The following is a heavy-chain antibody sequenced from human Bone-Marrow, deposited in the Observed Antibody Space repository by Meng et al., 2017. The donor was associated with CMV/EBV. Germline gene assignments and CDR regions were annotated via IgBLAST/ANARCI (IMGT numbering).Heavy chain of an antibody. J-gene: IGHJ6*02. V-gene: IGHV1-69*05. Sequence: SVKVSCKASGGTFSSYAINWVRQAPGQGLDWMGGINPICGTTNYAQKFQGRVTITTDKSNSTAYMELSRLRSEDAAVYYCVTALNSSGYTDSYYYGMDGWGQGTTVTGSS. CDR2: INPICGTT. D-gene: IGHD6-19*01. CDR3: VTALNSSGYTDSYYYGMDG. CDR1: GGTFSSYA.